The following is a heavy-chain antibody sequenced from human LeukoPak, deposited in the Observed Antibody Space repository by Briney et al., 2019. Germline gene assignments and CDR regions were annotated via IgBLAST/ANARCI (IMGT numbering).Heavy chain of an antibody. CDR3: TTHISTTAPYFDY. V-gene: IGHV3-15*01. CDR1: GFSIDEYA. D-gene: IGHD4-17*01. CDR2: IKSKTDGGTT. Sequence: KAGGSLRLSCTASGFSIDEYAMTWVRQAPGKGLEWVGRIKSKTDGGTTDYAAPVKGRFTISRDDSKNTLYLQMNSLKTEDTAVYYCTTHISTTAPYFDYWGQGTLVTVSS. J-gene: IGHJ4*02.